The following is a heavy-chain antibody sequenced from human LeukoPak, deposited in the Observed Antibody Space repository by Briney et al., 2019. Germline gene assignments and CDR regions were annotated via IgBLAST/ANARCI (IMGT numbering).Heavy chain of an antibody. D-gene: IGHD3-3*01. CDR2: IIPIFGTA. CDR1: GGTFSSYA. V-gene: IGHV1-69*05. CDR3: ARHDFWSGYYKEAYYYYMDV. J-gene: IGHJ6*03. Sequence: SVKVSCKASGGTFSSYAISWVRQAPGQGLEWMGGIIPIFGTANYAQKFQGRVTITTDESTSTAYMEPSSLRSEDTAVYYCARHDFWSGYYKEAYYYYMDVWGKGTTVTVSS.